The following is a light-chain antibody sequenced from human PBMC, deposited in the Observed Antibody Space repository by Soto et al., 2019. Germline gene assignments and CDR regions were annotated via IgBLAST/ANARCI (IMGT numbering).Light chain of an antibody. CDR1: QTISNTY. CDR3: QQYGSSPRT. Sequence: EIVLTQSPGTLSLSPGETATLSCRASQTISNTYLAWYQQKPGQAPRLLIYAASTRATGIPGRFSGSGSGTDFTLTVNRLEPEDFAVYYCQQYGSSPRTFGQGTKVEI. V-gene: IGKV3-20*01. CDR2: AAS. J-gene: IGKJ1*01.